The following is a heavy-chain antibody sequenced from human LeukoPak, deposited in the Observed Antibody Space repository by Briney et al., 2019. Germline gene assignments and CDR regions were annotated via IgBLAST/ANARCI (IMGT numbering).Heavy chain of an antibody. CDR2: NYYSGST. CDR1: GGSISSYY. Sequence: SETLSLTCTVSGGSISSYYWSWIRQPPGKGLEWIGYNYYSGSTNYNPSLKSRVTISVDTSKNQFSLKLSSVTAADTAVYYCARVTYYDFWSGSPLFDYWGQGTLVTVSS. CDR3: ARVTYYDFWSGSPLFDY. D-gene: IGHD3-3*01. V-gene: IGHV4-59*01. J-gene: IGHJ4*02.